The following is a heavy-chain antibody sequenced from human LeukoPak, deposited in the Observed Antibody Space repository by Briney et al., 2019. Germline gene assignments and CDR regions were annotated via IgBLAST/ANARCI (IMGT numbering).Heavy chain of an antibody. J-gene: IGHJ3*02. D-gene: IGHD1-26*01. Sequence: GASVKVSCKASGGTFSSYAISWVRQAPGQGLEWMGIINPNGGSTAYAQKLQGRVTMTRDTSTSTVYMELSSLRSEDTAVYYCARDMVTMGANSGDAFDIWGQGTMVTVS. CDR1: GGTFSSYA. V-gene: IGHV1-46*04. CDR3: ARDMVTMGANSGDAFDI. CDR2: INPNGGST.